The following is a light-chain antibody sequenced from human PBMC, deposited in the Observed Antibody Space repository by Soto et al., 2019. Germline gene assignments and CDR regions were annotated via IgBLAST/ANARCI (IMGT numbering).Light chain of an antibody. CDR1: QSISSY. J-gene: IGKJ4*01. CDR3: QQSYSTPPT. Sequence: DIQMTQSPSSLSASVGDRVTITCRASQSISSYLNWYQQKPGKAPKLLIYAASSLQSGVPSRFSISGSGTDFTLTISSLQPEDCATYYCQQSYSTPPTFGGGTKVEIK. V-gene: IGKV1-39*01. CDR2: AAS.